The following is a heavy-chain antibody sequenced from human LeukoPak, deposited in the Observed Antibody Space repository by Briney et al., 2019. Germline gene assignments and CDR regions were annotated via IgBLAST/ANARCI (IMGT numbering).Heavy chain of an antibody. Sequence: ASVKVSCKASGYTFIGYYMHWVRQAPGQGLEWMGWINPNSGGTNYAQKFQGRVTMTRDTSISTAYMELSRLRSDDTAVYYCARGERLGELSLYLFDYWSQGTLVTVSS. V-gene: IGHV1-2*02. CDR2: INPNSGGT. J-gene: IGHJ4*02. CDR3: ARGERLGELSLYLFDY. D-gene: IGHD3-16*02. CDR1: GYTFIGYY.